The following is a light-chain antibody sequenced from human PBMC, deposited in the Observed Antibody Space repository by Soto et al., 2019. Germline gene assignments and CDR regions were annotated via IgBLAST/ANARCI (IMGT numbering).Light chain of an antibody. CDR2: EVN. V-gene: IGLV2-8*01. J-gene: IGLJ1*01. CDR1: SSDVGGYNY. CDR3: SAYAGSSNV. Sequence: QSVLTQPPSPSGSPGQSVAISCTGTSSDVGGYNYVSWYQQHPGKAPTLMIYEVNKRPSGVPDRFSGSKSGNTASLTVSGRQAEDGADYYCSAYAGSSNVFGTGTKVTVL.